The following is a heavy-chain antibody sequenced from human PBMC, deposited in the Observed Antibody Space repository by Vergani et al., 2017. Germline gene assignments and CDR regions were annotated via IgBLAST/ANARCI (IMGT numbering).Heavy chain of an antibody. D-gene: IGHD1-26*01. V-gene: IGHV3-30-3*01. CDR3: ARDRPYSGSYRFDY. Sequence: QVHLVESGGGVVQPGRSVRLSCAASVFTFSTYAMHWVRQAPGKGLQWVAVISYDGSNNYSADSVKGRFTISRDNSKNTLYLQMNSLRAEDTAVYYCARDRPYSGSYRFDYWGKGTLVTVSS. J-gene: IGHJ4*02. CDR1: VFTFSTYA. CDR2: ISYDGSNN.